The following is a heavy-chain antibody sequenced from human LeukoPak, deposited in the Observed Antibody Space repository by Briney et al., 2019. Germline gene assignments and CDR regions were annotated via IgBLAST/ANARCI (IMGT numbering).Heavy chain of an antibody. CDR3: ARDLGQGGDDAFDI. CDR1: GYTFTGYY. Sequence: ASVKVSCKASGYTFTGYYMHWVRQAPGQGLEWMGRINPNSGGTNYAQKFQGRVTMTRDTSISTAYMELSRLRSGDTAVYYCARDLGQGGDDAFDIWGQGTMVTVSS. V-gene: IGHV1-2*06. J-gene: IGHJ3*02. D-gene: IGHD3-16*01. CDR2: INPNSGGT.